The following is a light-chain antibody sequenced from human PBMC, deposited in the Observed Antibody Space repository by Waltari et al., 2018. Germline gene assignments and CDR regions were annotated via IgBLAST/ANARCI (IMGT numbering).Light chain of an antibody. CDR3: CSYAGSSTYV. J-gene: IGLJ1*01. CDR2: EVS. V-gene: IGLV2-23*02. Sequence: QSALTQPASVSGSPGQSITISCPGTSSDVGSYNLVSWYQQYPGKAPKLMIYEVSQRPSGVSSRFSGSKSGNTASLTISGLQAEDEADYYCCSYAGSSTYVFGTGTKVTVL. CDR1: SSDVGSYNL.